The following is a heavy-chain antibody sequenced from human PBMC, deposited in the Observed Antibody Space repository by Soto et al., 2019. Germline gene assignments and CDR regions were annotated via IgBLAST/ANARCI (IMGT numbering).Heavy chain of an antibody. J-gene: IGHJ4*02. Sequence: EVQLLDSGGGLVQPGGSLRLSCSASGFTFSSYAMSWVRQAPGKGLEWVAGISGSGGGTYYADSVKGRLTISRDNSKNTLYLQMNRLRAEDTAVYYCAKDGYSYRYPSYFDYWGQGTLVTVSS. CDR3: AKDGYSYRYPSYFDY. V-gene: IGHV3-23*01. D-gene: IGHD5-18*01. CDR1: GFTFSSYA. CDR2: ISGSGGGT.